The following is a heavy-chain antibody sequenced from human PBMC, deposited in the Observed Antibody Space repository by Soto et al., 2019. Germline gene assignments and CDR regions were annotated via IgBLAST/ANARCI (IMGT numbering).Heavy chain of an antibody. V-gene: IGHV3-23*01. D-gene: IGHD3-3*01. CDR3: AKDPERITIFGVVPGD. Sequence: PGGSLRLSCAASGFTFSSYAMSWVRQAPGKGLEWVSAISGSGGSTYYADSVKGRFTISRDNSKNTLYLQMNSLRAEDTAVYYCAKDPERITIFGVVPGDWGQGTLVTVSS. J-gene: IGHJ4*02. CDR1: GFTFSSYA. CDR2: ISGSGGST.